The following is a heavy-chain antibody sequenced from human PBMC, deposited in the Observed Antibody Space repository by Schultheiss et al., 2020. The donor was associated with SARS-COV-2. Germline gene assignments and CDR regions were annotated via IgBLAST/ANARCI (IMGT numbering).Heavy chain of an antibody. D-gene: IGHD3/OR15-3a*01. CDR1: GGSISSYY. J-gene: IGHJ4*02. Sequence: SETLSFTCTVSGGSISSYYWSWIRQPPGKGLEWIGSIYYSGSTNYNPSLKSRVTISVDTSKNQFSLKLSSVTAADTAVYYCARVSWGLGLGYYFDYWGQGTLVTVSS. CDR2: IYYSGST. V-gene: IGHV4-59*01. CDR3: ARVSWGLGLGYYFDY.